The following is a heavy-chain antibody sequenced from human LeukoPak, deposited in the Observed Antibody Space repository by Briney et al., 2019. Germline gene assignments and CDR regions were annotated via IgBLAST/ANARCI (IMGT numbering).Heavy chain of an antibody. Sequence: ASVKVSCKASGYTFINYVIHWVRQAPGQRLEWMGWINAGNGDTRYSQKFHGRVTITRNTSASTAYMELSNLRSEDTAVYYCASRYGDDVRGAFDIWGQGAMVIVSS. CDR1: GYTFINYV. J-gene: IGHJ3*02. CDR2: INAGNGDT. CDR3: ASRYGDDVRGAFDI. V-gene: IGHV1-3*01. D-gene: IGHD4-17*01.